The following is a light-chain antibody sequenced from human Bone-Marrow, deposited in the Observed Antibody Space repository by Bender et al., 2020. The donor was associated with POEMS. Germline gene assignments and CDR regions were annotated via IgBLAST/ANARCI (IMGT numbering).Light chain of an antibody. CDR2: DVS. CDR3: YSYTTISSV. V-gene: IGLV2-14*03. Sequence: QSALTQPASVSGSPGQSITISCTGSSSDVGGYNYVSWYQQHPGKAPKLILYDVSSRPSEISNRFSGSKSGNTASLTISGLQAEDEADYYCYSYTTISSVFGSGTRITVL. J-gene: IGLJ1*01. CDR1: SSDVGGYNY.